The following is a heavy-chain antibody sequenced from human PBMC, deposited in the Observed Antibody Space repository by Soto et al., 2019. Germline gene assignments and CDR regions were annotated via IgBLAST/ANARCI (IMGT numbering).Heavy chain of an antibody. CDR2: IYYSAST. D-gene: IGHD6-13*01. V-gene: IGHV4-39*01. CDR3: RSRGSSWYVGYYYYGMDV. CDR1: GGSISSSSYY. J-gene: IGHJ6*02. Sequence: QLQLQESGPGLVKPSETLARTCTVSGGSISSSSYYWGWIRHPPGKGLAWICSIYYSASTYYNPPLKSRVPISLDTSKSQSSLKISSVAAADTAVSYCRSRGSSWYVGYYYYGMDVWGQETTVTVSS.